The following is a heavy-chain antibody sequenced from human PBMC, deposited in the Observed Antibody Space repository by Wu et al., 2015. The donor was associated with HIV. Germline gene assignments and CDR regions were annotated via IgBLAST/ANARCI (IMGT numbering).Heavy chain of an antibody. Sequence: QVQLVQSGPEVKKSGASVKVSCKASGYTFITSGINWVRQAPGQGLEWMGWIDAYNGNTNYAQNFQGRVTMTTDTSTSTAYMELRSLRFDDTAVYYCARGGHRRLYDSSGYYFEYWGQGTLVTVSS. CDR1: GYTFITSG. CDR2: IDAYNGNT. V-gene: IGHV1-18*01. J-gene: IGHJ4*02. D-gene: IGHD3-22*01. CDR3: ARGGHRRLYDSSGYYFEY.